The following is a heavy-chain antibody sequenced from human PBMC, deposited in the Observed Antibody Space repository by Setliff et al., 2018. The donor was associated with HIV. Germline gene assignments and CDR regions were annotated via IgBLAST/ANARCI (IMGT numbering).Heavy chain of an antibody. CDR1: GYSISSGGYS. CDR2: IYHSGST. D-gene: IGHD5-12*01. CDR3: ARLFQWMSYSFDI. Sequence: KPSETLSLTCIVSGYSISSGGYSWSWIRQPPGKGLEWIGYIYHSGSTYYNPSLKSRVTISIDRSKNQFSLKLSSVTAADTAVYYCARLFQWMSYSFDIWGQGTVVTVSS. V-gene: IGHV4-30-2*01. J-gene: IGHJ3*02.